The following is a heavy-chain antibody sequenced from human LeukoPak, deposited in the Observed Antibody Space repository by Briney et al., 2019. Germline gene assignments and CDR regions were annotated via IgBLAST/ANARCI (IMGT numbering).Heavy chain of an antibody. CDR3: ARDQGYYGSGSYFDY. Sequence: GGSLRLSCAASGFTFRTYGMHWVRQTPGKGLEWVAFLWFDGSHQYYADSVKGRFTISRDNSKNTLYLQMNSLRAEDTAVYYCARDQGYYGSGSYFDYWGQGTLVTVSS. V-gene: IGHV3-30*02. CDR1: GFTFRTYG. CDR2: LWFDGSHQ. J-gene: IGHJ4*02. D-gene: IGHD3-10*01.